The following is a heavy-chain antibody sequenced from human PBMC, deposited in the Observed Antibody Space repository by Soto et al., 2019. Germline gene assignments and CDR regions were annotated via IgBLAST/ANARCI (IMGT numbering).Heavy chain of an antibody. CDR2: INRKTDGETV. J-gene: IGHJ3*01. V-gene: IGHV3-15*01. Sequence: EVQLVESGGGLVKPGGSLTLSCAVSGLTFSNAWMSWVRQAPGQGLEWVGRINRKTDGETVDYAAPVKGRFSISRDDSQNKLYMQINSLKIEDAALYYCTRDNNNFDVWGQGTMVTVSS. CDR1: GLTFSNAW. CDR3: TRDNNNFDV.